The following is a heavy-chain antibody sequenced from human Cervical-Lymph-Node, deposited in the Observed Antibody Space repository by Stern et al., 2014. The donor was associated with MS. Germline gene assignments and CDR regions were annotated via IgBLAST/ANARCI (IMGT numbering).Heavy chain of an antibody. CDR1: GFTFSSYW. J-gene: IGHJ3*02. Sequence: VQLVESGGGLVQPGGSLRLSCAASGFTFSSYWMTLVRQSPGKGLEWVANIKQDGSEQYYANPMKGRFSISRDNAKNSLYLQMNSLRVEDTAVYYCARDLVAATRRGSFDIWGQGTMVTVSS. CDR3: ARDLVAATRRGSFDI. V-gene: IGHV3-7*01. D-gene: IGHD1-26*01. CDR2: IKQDGSEQ.